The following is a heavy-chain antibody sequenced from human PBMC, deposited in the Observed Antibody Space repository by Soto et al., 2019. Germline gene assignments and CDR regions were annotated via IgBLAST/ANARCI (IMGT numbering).Heavy chain of an antibody. Sequence: PSETLSLTCAVYGGSFSGYYWSWIRQPPGKGLEWIGEINHSGSTNYNPSLKSRVTISVDTSKNQFSLKLSSVTAADTAVYYCVRGRRIVPAAMSYYYYYGMDVWGRGTTVTVSS. V-gene: IGHV4-34*01. CDR1: GGSFSGYY. D-gene: IGHD2-2*01. CDR2: INHSGST. CDR3: VRGRRIVPAAMSYYYYYGMDV. J-gene: IGHJ6*02.